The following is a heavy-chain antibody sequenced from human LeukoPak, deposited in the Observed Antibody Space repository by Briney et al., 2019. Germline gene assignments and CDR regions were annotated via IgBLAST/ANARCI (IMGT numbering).Heavy chain of an antibody. Sequence: GGSLRLSCAASGFTFSSYWMSWVCQAPGKGLEWVANIKQDGSEKYYVDSVKGRFTISRDNAKNSLYLQMNSLRAEDTALYYCARVKSLYSSSWTKYYYGSGSYYTDYYYYMDVWGKGTTVTVSS. CDR1: GFTFSSYW. J-gene: IGHJ6*03. CDR3: ARVKSLYSSSWTKYYYGSGSYYTDYYYYMDV. CDR2: IKQDGSEK. D-gene: IGHD3-10*01. V-gene: IGHV3-7*03.